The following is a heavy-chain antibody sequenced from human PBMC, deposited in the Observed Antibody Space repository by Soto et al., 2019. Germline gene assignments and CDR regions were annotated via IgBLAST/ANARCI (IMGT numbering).Heavy chain of an antibody. CDR2: IYYSGST. CDR3: ARVHSSSWYRSYWFDP. V-gene: IGHV4-59*01. D-gene: IGHD6-13*01. Sequence: SETLSLTCTVSGGSISSYYWSWIRQPPGKGLEWIGYIYYSGSTNYNPSLESRVTISVDTSKNQFSLKLSSVTAADTAVYYCARVHSSSWYRSYWFDPWGQGTLVTVS. J-gene: IGHJ5*02. CDR1: GGSISSYY.